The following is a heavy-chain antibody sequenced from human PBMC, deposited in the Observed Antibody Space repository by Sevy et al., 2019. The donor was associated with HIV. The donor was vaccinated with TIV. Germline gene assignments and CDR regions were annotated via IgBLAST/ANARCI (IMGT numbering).Heavy chain of an antibody. CDR1: GFTFSSYG. CDR2: IWYDGSNK. J-gene: IGHJ6*02. V-gene: IGHV3-33*01. CDR3: ARDMGAYCSGGSCYADYYYYGMDV. D-gene: IGHD2-15*01. Sequence: GGSLRLSCAASGFTFSSYGMHWVRQAPGKGLEWVAVIWYDGSNKYYADSVKGRFTISRDNSKNTVYLQMNSLRAEDTAVYYCARDMGAYCSGGSCYADYYYYGMDVWGQGTTVTVSS.